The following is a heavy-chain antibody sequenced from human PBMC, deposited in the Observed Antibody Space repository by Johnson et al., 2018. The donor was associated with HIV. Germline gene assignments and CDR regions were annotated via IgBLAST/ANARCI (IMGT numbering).Heavy chain of an antibody. D-gene: IGHD4-17*01. V-gene: IGHV3-23*04. J-gene: IGHJ3*02. CDR1: GFTFGRFA. CDR3: VRDYGDYVDDAFDI. Sequence: VQLVESGGGVVRPGGSLTLSCAASGFTFGRFAMHWVRQAPGKGLEWVSVIYSGGGTYYADSVKGRFTISRDTSANTVNLQMNGLRADDTATYYCVRDYGDYVDDAFDIWGQGTMVTVSS. CDR2: IYSGGGT.